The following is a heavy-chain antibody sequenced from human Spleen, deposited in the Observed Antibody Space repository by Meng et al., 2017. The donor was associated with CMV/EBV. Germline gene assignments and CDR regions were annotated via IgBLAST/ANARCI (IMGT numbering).Heavy chain of an antibody. D-gene: IGHD2-2*01. J-gene: IGHJ5*02. V-gene: IGHV4-31*02. Sequence: SGGSISSGGYYWSWIRQHPGKGLEWIGYIYYSGSTYYNPSLKSRVTISVDTSKNQFSLKLSSVTAADTAVYYCASRPAAMWVGWFDPWGQGTLVTVSS. CDR2: IYYSGST. CDR3: ASRPAAMWVGWFDP. CDR1: GGSISSGGYY.